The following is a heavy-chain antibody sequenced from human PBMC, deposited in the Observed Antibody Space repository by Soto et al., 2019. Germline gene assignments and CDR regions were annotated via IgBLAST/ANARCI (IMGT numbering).Heavy chain of an antibody. J-gene: IGHJ4*02. Sequence: EVQLVESRGGLVQPGGPLRLSCAASGFPFRHYWMHWVRHPPGKGLGWVSRINSAGSSTGYADSVKGRFTISRDNAKNTLYLQMNSLGAEDTAVYCCAVAVAGPTAIGYWGQGTLVTVSS. V-gene: IGHV3-74*01. D-gene: IGHD6-19*01. CDR2: INSAGSST. CDR3: AVAVAGPTAIGY. CDR1: GFPFRHYW.